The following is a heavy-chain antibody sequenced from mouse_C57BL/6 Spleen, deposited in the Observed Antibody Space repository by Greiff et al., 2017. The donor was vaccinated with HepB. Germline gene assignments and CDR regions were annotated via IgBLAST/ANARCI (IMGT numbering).Heavy chain of an antibody. V-gene: IGHV1-50*01. J-gene: IGHJ4*01. D-gene: IGHD1-1*01. Sequence: QVQLQQPGAELVKPGASVKLSCKASGYTFTSYWMQWVKQRPGQGLEWIGEIDPSDSYTNYNQKFKGKATLTVDTSSSTAYMQLSSLTSEDSAVYYCASLLLTAMDYWGQGTSVTVSS. CDR3: ASLLLTAMDY. CDR2: IDPSDSYT. CDR1: GYTFTSYW.